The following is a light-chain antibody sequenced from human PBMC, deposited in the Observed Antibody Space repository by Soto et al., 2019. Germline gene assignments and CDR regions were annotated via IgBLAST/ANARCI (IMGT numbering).Light chain of an antibody. CDR1: ISDVGVYNY. CDR3: SSYTSSSLFV. CDR2: EFS. J-gene: IGLJ1*01. V-gene: IGLV2-14*01. Sequence: QSALTQPASVSRSPGQSITISFTGTISDVGVYNYVYWYQHNPGKAPKLMIYEFSNLPSGVSNRFSGSKSGKTASLTISGLQAEDEADYYCSSYTSSSLFVFGSGTKLTV.